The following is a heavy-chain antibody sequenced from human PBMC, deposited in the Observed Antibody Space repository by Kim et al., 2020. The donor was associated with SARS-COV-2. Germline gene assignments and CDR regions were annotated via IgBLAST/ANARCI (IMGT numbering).Heavy chain of an antibody. V-gene: IGHV1-18*01. J-gene: IGHJ5*02. CDR3: ARDRSKTGTIGWFDP. CDR1: GYTFTSYG. CDR2: ISAYNGNT. D-gene: IGHD1-7*01. Sequence: ASVKVSCKASGYTFTSYGISWVRQAPGQGLEWMGWISAYNGNTNYAQKLQGRVTMTTDTSTSTAYMELRSLRSDDTAVYYCARDRSKTGTIGWFDPWGQGTLVTVSS.